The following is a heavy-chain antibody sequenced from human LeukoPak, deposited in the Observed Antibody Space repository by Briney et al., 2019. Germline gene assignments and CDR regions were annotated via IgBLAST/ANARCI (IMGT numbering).Heavy chain of an antibody. V-gene: IGHV1-18*01. D-gene: IGHD6-25*01. CDR1: GYTFTSYG. Sequence: ASVKVSCKASGYTFTSYGISWVRQAPGQGLEWMGWISAYNGNTNYAQKLQGRVTMTTDTSTSTAYMGLRSLRSDDTAVYYCARNKQKIAAGAFDIWGQGTMVTVSS. CDR3: ARNKQKIAAGAFDI. J-gene: IGHJ3*02. CDR2: ISAYNGNT.